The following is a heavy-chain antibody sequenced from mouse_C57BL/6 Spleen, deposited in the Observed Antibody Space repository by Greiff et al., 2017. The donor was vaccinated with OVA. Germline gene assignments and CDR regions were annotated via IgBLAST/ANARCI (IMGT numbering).Heavy chain of an antibody. V-gene: IGHV1-81*01. CDR2: IYPRSGNT. D-gene: IGHD2-3*01. Sequence: QVHVKQSGAELARPGASVKLSCKASGYTFTSYGISWVKQRTGQGLEWIGEIYPRSGNTYYNEKFKGKATLTADKSSSTAYMELRSLTSEDSAVYFCAREEDGSLAYWGQGTLVTVSA. J-gene: IGHJ3*01. CDR3: AREEDGSLAY. CDR1: GYTFTSYG.